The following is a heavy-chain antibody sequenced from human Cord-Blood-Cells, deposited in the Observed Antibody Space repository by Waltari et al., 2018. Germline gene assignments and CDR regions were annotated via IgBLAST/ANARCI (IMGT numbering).Heavy chain of an antibody. Sequence: QVQPVQSGAEVKQPGASVKVSCQPSGYTFPRYDIPWVRQATGQGLEWMGWMNPNSGNTGYAQKFQGRVTMTRNTSISTAYMELSSLRSEDTAVYYCALGINWGGYDWGQGTLVTVSS. CDR2: MNPNSGNT. CDR3: ALGINWGGYD. J-gene: IGHJ4*02. V-gene: IGHV1-8*01. D-gene: IGHD7-27*01. CDR1: GYTFPRYD.